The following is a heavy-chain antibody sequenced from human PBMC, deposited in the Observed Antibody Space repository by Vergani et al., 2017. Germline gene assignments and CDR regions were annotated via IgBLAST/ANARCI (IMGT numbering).Heavy chain of an antibody. CDR2: IYPGDSDT. CDR3: ASLSYSSSWVGAFDI. Sequence: EVQLVQSGAEVKKPGESLKISCKCSGYNFTNYWLGWVRQMPGKGLEWMGIIYPGDSDTRYSPSFQGQVTISADKSISTAYLQWSSLKASDTAMYYCASLSYSSSWVGAFDIWGQGTMVTVSS. D-gene: IGHD6-13*01. J-gene: IGHJ3*02. CDR1: GYNFTNYW. V-gene: IGHV5-51*03.